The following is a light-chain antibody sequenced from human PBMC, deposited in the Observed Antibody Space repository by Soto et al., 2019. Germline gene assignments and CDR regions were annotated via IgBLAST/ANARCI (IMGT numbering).Light chain of an antibody. CDR2: GVS. CDR3: HQYDNSLWT. J-gene: IGKJ1*01. V-gene: IGKV3-20*01. CDR1: QRFSGTS. Sequence: EIVLTQSPGTLSLSPGERATLPCRASQRFSGTSLAWYQQKPGQAPRLLIYGVSNRATGIPDRFSGSGSRTDFTLTISRLEPEDFAVYYCHQYDNSLWTFGQGTKVEIK.